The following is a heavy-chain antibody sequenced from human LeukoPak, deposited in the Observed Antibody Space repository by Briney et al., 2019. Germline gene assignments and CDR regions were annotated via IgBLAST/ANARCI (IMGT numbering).Heavy chain of an antibody. CDR3: ARGRGTAMVSYYYYYGMDV. J-gene: IGHJ6*02. D-gene: IGHD5-18*01. CDR1: GGSISSYY. V-gene: IGHV4-59*12. CDR2: IYYSGST. Sequence: PSETLSLTCTVSGGSISSYYWSWIRQPPGKGLEWIGYIYYSGSTNYNPSLKSRVTISVDTSKNQFSPKLSSVTAADTAVYYCARGRGTAMVSYYYYYGMDVWGQGTTVTVSS.